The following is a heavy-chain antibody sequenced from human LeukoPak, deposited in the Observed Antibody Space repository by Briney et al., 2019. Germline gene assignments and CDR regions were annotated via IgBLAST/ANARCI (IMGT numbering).Heavy chain of an antibody. D-gene: IGHD4-11*01. CDR3: ARDLNDYSNSFDY. CDR1: GGSFSGYD. Sequence: SETLSLTCAVYGGSFSGYDWSWIRQPPGKGLERIGEINHSGSTNYNPSLKSRVTISVDTSKNQFSLKLSSVTAADTAVYYCARDLNDYSNSFDYWGQGTLVTVSS. CDR2: INHSGST. V-gene: IGHV4-34*01. J-gene: IGHJ4*02.